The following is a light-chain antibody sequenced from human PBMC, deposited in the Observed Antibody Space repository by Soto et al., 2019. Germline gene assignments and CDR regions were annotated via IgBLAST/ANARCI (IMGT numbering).Light chain of an antibody. J-gene: IGLJ3*02. CDR2: GNS. CDR1: SSNIGAGYD. V-gene: IGLV1-40*01. Sequence: QSVLTQPPSVSGAPGQRVTISCTGSSSNIGAGYDVHWYQQLPGTAPKLLIYGNSNRPSGVPDRFSGSKSGTSASLAITGLQAEEEADYYSQSYDSSLSGWVFGGGTKVTVL. CDR3: QSYDSSLSGWV.